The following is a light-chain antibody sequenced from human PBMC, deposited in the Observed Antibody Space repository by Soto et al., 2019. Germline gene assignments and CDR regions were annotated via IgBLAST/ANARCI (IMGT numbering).Light chain of an antibody. V-gene: IGKV3-20*01. J-gene: IGKJ1*01. CDR2: GAS. CDR3: QRYDSLRT. Sequence: IPMTKSPGTLSLSPCEIATLPCGASQSVRSNFLAWYQQKPGQAPRLLIDGASNRATVIPDRFSGRGSGSDFTLTITRLEAEDFAMYYCQRYDSLRTFGQGTKVDIK. CDR1: QSVRSNF.